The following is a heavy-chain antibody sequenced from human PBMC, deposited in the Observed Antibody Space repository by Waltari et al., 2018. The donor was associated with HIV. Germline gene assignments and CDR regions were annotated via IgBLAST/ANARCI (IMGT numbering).Heavy chain of an antibody. CDR3: ARDPGGADAFDF. Sequence: EVQLVESGGGLVQPGGSLRLSCAVSGFSFSSYWMSWVRQAPGKGLEGGDNRKQDGSEKYYVDSVKGRFNISRDNAKNSLYLQMNSLRDEDTAVYYCARDPGGADAFDFWGQGTMVTVSS. V-gene: IGHV3-7*01. D-gene: IGHD3-16*01. J-gene: IGHJ3*01. CDR2: RKQDGSEK. CDR1: GFSFSSYW.